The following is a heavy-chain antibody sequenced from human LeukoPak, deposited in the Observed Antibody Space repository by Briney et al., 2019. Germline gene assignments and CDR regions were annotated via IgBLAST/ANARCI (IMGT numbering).Heavy chain of an antibody. CDR2: ISAYNGNT. V-gene: IGHV1-18*01. Sequence: ASVKVSCKASGYTFTSYAMHWVRQAPGQRLEWMGWISAYNGNTNYAQKLQGRATMTTDTSTSTAYMELRSLRSDDTAVYYCARDPYYYDSSGYIDYWGQGTLVTVSS. J-gene: IGHJ4*02. CDR1: GYTFTSYA. D-gene: IGHD3-22*01. CDR3: ARDPYYYDSSGYIDY.